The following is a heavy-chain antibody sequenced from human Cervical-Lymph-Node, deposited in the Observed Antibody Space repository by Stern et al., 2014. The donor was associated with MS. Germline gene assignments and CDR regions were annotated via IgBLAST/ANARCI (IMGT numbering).Heavy chain of an antibody. J-gene: IGHJ4*02. V-gene: IGHV1-69*12. D-gene: IGHD1-14*01. CDR1: GGTLSNYA. CDR2: IIPIFGTS. CDR3: ARDTGTSSGKSFDF. Sequence: QVQLVQSGPEVRKPGSSVKVSCQASGGTLSNYAISWVRQAPGQGLEWMGGIIPIFGTSNYAQKFQDRVRITADEYTSTAYMEMYSVRYEDTAFYYCARDTGTSSGKSFDFWGQGTLVTVSS.